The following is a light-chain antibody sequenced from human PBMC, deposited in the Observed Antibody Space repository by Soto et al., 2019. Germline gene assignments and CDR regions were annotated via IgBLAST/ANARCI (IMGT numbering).Light chain of an antibody. CDR2: GAS. CDR1: QSVGNN. V-gene: IGKV3-15*01. Sequence: EIVMTQSPVTLSVSPGERATLSCRASQSVGNNLAWYQQRPGQAPRHLIHGASTRASGVPARFSGSGSGTDFSLTISSLQSEDFAVYYCQQYTDSPITFGPGTKVDLK. CDR3: QQYTDSPIT. J-gene: IGKJ3*01.